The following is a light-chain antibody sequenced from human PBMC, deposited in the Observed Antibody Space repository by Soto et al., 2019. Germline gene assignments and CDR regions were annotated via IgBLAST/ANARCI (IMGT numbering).Light chain of an antibody. J-gene: IGLJ2*01. Sequence: QSALTQPPSASWSPGQSVTISCTGTSSDVGGYNYVSWHQQHPGKAPKLMIYEVSKRPSGVPDRFSGSKSGNTASLTVSGLQAEDEADYYCSSYAGSNNLVFGGGTKVTVL. CDR1: SSDVGGYNY. CDR2: EVS. CDR3: SSYAGSNNLV. V-gene: IGLV2-8*01.